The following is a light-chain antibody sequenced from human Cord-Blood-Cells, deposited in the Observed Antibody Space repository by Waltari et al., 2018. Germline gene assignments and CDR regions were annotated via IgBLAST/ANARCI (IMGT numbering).Light chain of an antibody. J-gene: IGKJ2*02. CDR2: AAS. V-gene: IGKV1-39*01. CDR3: QQSYSTPGT. CDR1: QSIISY. Sequence: VTITCRASQSIISYLNWYQQKPGKAPKLPIYAASSLESGVPSRFSGSGSGTDFTLTISSLQPEDFATYYCQQSYSTPGTFGQGTKLEIK.